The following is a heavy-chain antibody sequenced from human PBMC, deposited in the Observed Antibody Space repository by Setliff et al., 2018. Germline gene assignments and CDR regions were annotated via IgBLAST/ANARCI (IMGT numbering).Heavy chain of an antibody. Sequence: ASVKVSCKASGYTLTSYAMHWVRQAPGQRLEWMGWINAGNGNTKYSQKFQGRVTITRDTSASTAYMELSSLRSEDTAVYYCARLAEQWLVRDAFDIWGQGTMVTVSS. V-gene: IGHV1-3*01. D-gene: IGHD6-19*01. CDR1: GYTLTSYA. CDR3: ARLAEQWLVRDAFDI. J-gene: IGHJ3*02. CDR2: INAGNGNT.